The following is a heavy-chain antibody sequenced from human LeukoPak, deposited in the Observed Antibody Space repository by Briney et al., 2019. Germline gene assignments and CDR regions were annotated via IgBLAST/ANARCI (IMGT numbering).Heavy chain of an antibody. CDR1: GYIFTSYW. V-gene: IGHV5-51*01. CDR2: IYPGDSDT. Sequence: GESLQISCKGSGYIFTSYWIGWVRPLPGKGLEWMGIIYPGDSDTRYSPSFQGQVTISADKSISTAYLQWSSLKASDTAMYYCARHRGRWPPREYNWFDPWGQGTLVTVSS. D-gene: IGHD3-16*01. CDR3: ARHRGRWPPREYNWFDP. J-gene: IGHJ5*02.